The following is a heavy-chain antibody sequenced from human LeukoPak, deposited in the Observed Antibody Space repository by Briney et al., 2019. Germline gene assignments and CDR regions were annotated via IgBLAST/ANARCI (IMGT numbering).Heavy chain of an antibody. V-gene: IGHV4-59*01. Sequence: SETLSLTCTVSGGSISSYYWNWIGQPPGKGLEWIGYIYYSGSTNYNPSLKSRVTISVDTSKNQFSLKLSSVTAADTAVYYCARESRYYGSGSFSSYYYMDVWGKGTTVTVSS. CDR3: ARESRYYGSGSFSSYYYMDV. D-gene: IGHD3-10*01. J-gene: IGHJ6*03. CDR2: IYYSGST. CDR1: GGSISSYY.